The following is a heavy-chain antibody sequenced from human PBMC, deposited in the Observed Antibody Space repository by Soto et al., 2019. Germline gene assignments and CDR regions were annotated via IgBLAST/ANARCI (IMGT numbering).Heavy chain of an antibody. CDR1: GFTFSSYG. V-gene: IGHV3-30*18. J-gene: IGHJ5*02. D-gene: IGHD3-10*01. Sequence: GGSLRLSCAASGFTFSSYGMHWVRQAPGKGLEWVAVISYDGSNKYYADSVKGRFTISRDNSKNTLYLQMNSLRAEDTAVYYCAKGRYGSGSYYTNWFDPWGQGTLVTVSS. CDR2: ISYDGSNK. CDR3: AKGRYGSGSYYTNWFDP.